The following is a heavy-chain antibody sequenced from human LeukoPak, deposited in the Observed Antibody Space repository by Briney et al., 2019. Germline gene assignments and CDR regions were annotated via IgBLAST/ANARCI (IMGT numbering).Heavy chain of an antibody. D-gene: IGHD6-13*01. CDR2: INHSGST. V-gene: IGHV4-34*01. J-gene: IGHJ4*02. Sequence: SETLSLTCAVYGGSFSGYYWSWIRQPPGKGLEWIGEINHSGSTNYNPSLKSRVTISVDTSKNQFSLKLSSVTAADTAVYYCARGRRYGSPPPQFDYGGQGPLVTVS. CDR3: ARGRRYGSPPPQFDY. CDR1: GGSFSGYY.